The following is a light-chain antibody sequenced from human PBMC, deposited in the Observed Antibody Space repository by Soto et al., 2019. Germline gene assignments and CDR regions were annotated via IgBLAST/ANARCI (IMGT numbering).Light chain of an antibody. J-gene: IGLJ1*01. CDR1: ISDVGSYTR. CDR3: SLYTSSSTYV. CDR2: DVT. Sequence: QSALTQPPSVSGSPGQSVTISCTGTISDVGSYTRVSWYQLPPGTAPKVLIYDVTNRPSGVPDCFSGSQSGKTASLTISGLQAEDEADYYCSLYTSSSTYVFGTGTKVTVL. V-gene: IGLV2-18*01.